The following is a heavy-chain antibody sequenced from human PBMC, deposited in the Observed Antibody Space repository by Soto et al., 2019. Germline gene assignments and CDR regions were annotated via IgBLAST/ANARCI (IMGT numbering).Heavy chain of an antibody. V-gene: IGHV4-39*01. Sequence: QLQLQESGPGLVKPSETLSLTCSVSGGSMSCPTCYWGWIRQSPDKRLEWIGSGDDAGDIYYHPSLKSRVTISVDSSRSKFSLHLTSVTAADTAVYYCVRLHDLGDYGGILGGTMDVWGQGTTVIVSS. CDR3: VRLHDLGDYGGILGGTMDV. J-gene: IGHJ6*02. CDR1: GGSMSCPTCY. CDR2: GDDAGDI. D-gene: IGHD4-17*01.